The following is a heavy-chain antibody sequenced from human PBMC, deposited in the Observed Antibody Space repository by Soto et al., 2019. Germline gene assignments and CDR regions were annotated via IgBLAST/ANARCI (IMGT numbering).Heavy chain of an antibody. CDR2: TRDSAYSYTT. Sequence: EVQLVESGGGLVQPGGSLRLSCVASGFTFSDHYMDWVRQAPGKGLEWVGRTRDSAYSYTTEYAAYVTGRFAVSRDDSRNSPYPQMNNLKSDDTAMSDFARGRTAGQTWDFDYWGQGTLVTVSS. V-gene: IGHV3-72*01. CDR1: GFTFSDHY. CDR3: ARGRTAGQTWDFDY. J-gene: IGHJ4*02. D-gene: IGHD6-13*01.